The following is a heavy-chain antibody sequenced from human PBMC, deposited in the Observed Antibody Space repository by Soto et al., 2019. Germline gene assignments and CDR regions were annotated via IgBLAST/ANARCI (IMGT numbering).Heavy chain of an antibody. CDR3: AKVVVPAAMVNYYYGMDV. CDR2: TSWDGNNK. V-gene: IGHV3-30*04. Sequence: PGGSLKLSCAASRFTFCGYAMHWVRQPPGKGLEWVAVTSWDGNNKYYADSVKGRFTISRDNSKNTLYLQMNSLRAEDMAVYYCAKVVVPAAMVNYYYGMDVWGQGTTVTVSS. D-gene: IGHD2-2*01. CDR1: RFTFCGYA. J-gene: IGHJ6*02.